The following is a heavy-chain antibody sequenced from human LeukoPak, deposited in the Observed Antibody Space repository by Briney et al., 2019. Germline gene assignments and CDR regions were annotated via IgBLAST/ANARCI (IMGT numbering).Heavy chain of an antibody. D-gene: IGHD6-19*01. Sequence: GESLKISCRGSGYSFTTYWINWVRQMPGKGLEWMGRIDPSDSYTNYSPSFQGHVTISADKSISTAYLQWSSLEASDTAMYYCAGSSGWYGPSDSWGQGTLVTVSS. CDR2: IDPSDSYT. J-gene: IGHJ5*01. CDR3: AGSSGWYGPSDS. V-gene: IGHV5-10-1*01. CDR1: GYSFTTYW.